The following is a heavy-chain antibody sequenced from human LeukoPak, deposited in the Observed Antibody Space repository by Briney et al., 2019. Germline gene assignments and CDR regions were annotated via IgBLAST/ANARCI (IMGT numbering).Heavy chain of an antibody. CDR2: ISTLSGTK. D-gene: IGHD5-18*01. Sequence: GGSLRLSCAASGFTFNSYSMHWVRQAPAKGLEWVSYISTLSGTKYYADSVKGRFTISRDNAKNSLYLQMNSLRAEDTAVYYCARDLDTAMDGIRSEFDYWGQGTLVTVSS. J-gene: IGHJ4*02. CDR3: ARDLDTAMDGIRSEFDY. V-gene: IGHV3-48*01. CDR1: GFTFNSYS.